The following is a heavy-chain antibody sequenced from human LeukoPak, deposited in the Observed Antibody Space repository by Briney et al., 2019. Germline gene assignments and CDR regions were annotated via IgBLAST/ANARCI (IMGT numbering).Heavy chain of an antibody. Sequence: GGSLRLSCAASGFTFSSYAMSWVRQAPGKGLEWVSAISGSGGSTYYADSVKGRFTISRDNSKNTLYLQMNSLRAEDTAVYYCAKDPIVVVPAVPNWFDPWGQGTLVTLSS. V-gene: IGHV3-23*01. CDR1: GFTFSSYA. J-gene: IGHJ5*02. D-gene: IGHD2-2*01. CDR2: ISGSGGST. CDR3: AKDPIVVVPAVPNWFDP.